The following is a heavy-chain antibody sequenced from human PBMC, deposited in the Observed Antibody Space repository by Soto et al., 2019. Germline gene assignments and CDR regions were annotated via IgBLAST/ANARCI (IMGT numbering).Heavy chain of an antibody. CDR3: ARHASRGYSSSWYFED. J-gene: IGHJ4*02. Sequence: SETLSLTCNVSGGSVGSSSYYWGWIRQAPGEGLEWIVSTYYSAGTYYNPSLKSRVTTSLDASKNQFSLTVTSVTAADTAIYYCARHASRGYSSSWYFEDWGQATPVTVSS. D-gene: IGHD6-13*01. CDR2: TYYSAGT. V-gene: IGHV4-39*01. CDR1: GGSVGSSSYY.